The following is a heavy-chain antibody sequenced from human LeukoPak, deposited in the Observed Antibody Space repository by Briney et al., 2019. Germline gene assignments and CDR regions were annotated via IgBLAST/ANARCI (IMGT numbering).Heavy chain of an antibody. V-gene: IGHV3-74*01. CDR1: GFSFSTQR. D-gene: IGHD1-26*01. CDR2: INIDERIT. J-gene: IGHJ4*02. CDR3: ARDPVEWELLLDY. Sequence: HSGGSLRLSCAASGFSFSTQRMHWVRQAPGKGLVWVSYINIDERITGYADSVKGRFTISRDNARNSVYLQMASLRVEDTAVYYCARDPVEWELLLDYWGQGTLVTVSS.